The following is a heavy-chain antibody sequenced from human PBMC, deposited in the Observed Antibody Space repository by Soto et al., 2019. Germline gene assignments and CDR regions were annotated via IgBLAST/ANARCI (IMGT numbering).Heavy chain of an antibody. V-gene: IGHV3-33*01. CDR1: GFTFSSYG. J-gene: IGHJ4*02. CDR2: IWYDGSNK. D-gene: IGHD6-19*01. Sequence: GGSLRLSCAASGFTFSSYGMHWVRQAPGKNLEWVAVIWYDGSNKYYADSVKGRFTISSDNSKNTLYLQMNSLRAEDTAVYYCARDKGIAVAGPRRRFDYWGQGTLVTVSS. CDR3: ARDKGIAVAGPRRRFDY.